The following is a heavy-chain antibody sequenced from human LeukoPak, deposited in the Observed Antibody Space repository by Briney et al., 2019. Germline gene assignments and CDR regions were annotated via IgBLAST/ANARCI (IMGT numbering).Heavy chain of an antibody. J-gene: IGHJ5*02. V-gene: IGHV1-8*01. D-gene: IGHD3-10*01. Sequence: ASVKVSCKASGYTFTSYDINWVRQATGQGLEWMGWMNPNSGNTGYAQKFQGRVTMTRNTSISTAYMELSSLRSEDTAVYYCARAFTMVQRNWFDPWGQGTLVTVSS. CDR1: GYTFTSYD. CDR2: MNPNSGNT. CDR3: ARAFTMVQRNWFDP.